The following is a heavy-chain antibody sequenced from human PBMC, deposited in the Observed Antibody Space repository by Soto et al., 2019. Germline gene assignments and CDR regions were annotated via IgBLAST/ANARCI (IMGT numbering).Heavy chain of an antibody. D-gene: IGHD5-18*01. CDR2: ISAYNGNT. V-gene: IGHV1-18*04. CDR1: CYTFTIYF. Sequence: ASLNGSLKGCCYTFTIYFICWVRQAPGQGLEWMGWISAYNGNTNYAQKIQGRVTMTTDKSTSTAYMELRSLRSDDTAVYYCAIVDTDILYWGTGNIVTVS. CDR3: AIVDTDILY. J-gene: IGHJ4*02.